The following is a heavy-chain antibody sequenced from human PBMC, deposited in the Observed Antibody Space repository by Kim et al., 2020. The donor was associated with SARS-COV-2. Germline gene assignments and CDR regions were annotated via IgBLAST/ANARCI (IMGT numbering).Heavy chain of an antibody. CDR3: ARDRTGYYYGMDV. Sequence: GGSLRLSCAASGFAFSTYGMHWVRQAPGKGLEWVAVIWYDGRNKYCADSVKGRFTISRDNSKNTVYLEMNSLRVEDTAVYYCARDRTGYYYGMDVWGQGT. CDR2: IWYDGRNK. V-gene: IGHV3-33*01. CDR1: GFAFSTYG. J-gene: IGHJ6*02.